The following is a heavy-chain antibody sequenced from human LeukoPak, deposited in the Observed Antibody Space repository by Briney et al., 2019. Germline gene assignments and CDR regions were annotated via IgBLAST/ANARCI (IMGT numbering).Heavy chain of an antibody. CDR2: FAWDESAI. D-gene: IGHD6-13*01. CDR1: GLNFRRYN. Sequence: GGSLRLSCITSGLNFRRYNMAWVRQAPGKGLEWLATFAWDESAIEYTDSVRGRFTISRDNAKNSVHLQMTGLRAEDTAVYFCVTEYWYRFDYWGQGLLVTVSS. V-gene: IGHV3-7*01. J-gene: IGHJ4*02. CDR3: VTEYWYRFDY.